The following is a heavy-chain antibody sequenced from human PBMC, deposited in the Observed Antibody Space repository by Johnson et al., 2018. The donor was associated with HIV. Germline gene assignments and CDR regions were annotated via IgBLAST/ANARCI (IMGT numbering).Heavy chain of an antibody. Sequence: EKLVESGGGLVQPGGSLRLSCAASGFTFSSYAMSWVRQAPGKGLEWVSAISGSGGSTYYADSVKGRFTISRDNSKNTLYLQMNSLRAEDTAVYYCARDQRRSGLNDQTDAFDIWGQGTMVTVSS. CDR1: GFTFSSYA. J-gene: IGHJ3*02. CDR3: ARDQRRSGLNDQTDAFDI. CDR2: ISGSGGST. V-gene: IGHV3-23*04. D-gene: IGHD6-19*01.